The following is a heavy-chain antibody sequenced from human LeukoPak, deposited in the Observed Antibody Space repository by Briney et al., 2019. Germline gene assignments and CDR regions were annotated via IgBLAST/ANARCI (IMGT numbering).Heavy chain of an antibody. CDR3: ASRAQQDAFDI. V-gene: IGHV5-51*01. Sequence: GESLEISRKGSGYSFTSYWIVWVRQMPGKGLEWVVIIYPGDSDTRYSPSFQGQVTISADKSISTAYLQWSSLKASDTAMYYCASRAQQDAFDIWGQGTMVTVSS. CDR2: IYPGDSDT. CDR1: GYSFTSYW. J-gene: IGHJ3*02.